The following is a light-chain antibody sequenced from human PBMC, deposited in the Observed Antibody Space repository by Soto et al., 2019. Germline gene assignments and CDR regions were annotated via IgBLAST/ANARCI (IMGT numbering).Light chain of an antibody. Sequence: SQMTQSPSTLSASVGDRVTITCRASQDIKNYVAWFQQKSGRAPKSLIYAASHLQSGVPSRFSGSGSGTVFTLTISSLQDEDFATYFCQQYSTYPLTFGPGTKVDI. CDR2: AAS. CDR1: QDIKNY. CDR3: QQYSTYPLT. V-gene: IGKV1-16*01. J-gene: IGKJ3*01.